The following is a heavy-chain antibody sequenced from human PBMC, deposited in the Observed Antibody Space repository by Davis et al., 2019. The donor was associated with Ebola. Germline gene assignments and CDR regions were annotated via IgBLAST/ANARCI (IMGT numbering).Heavy chain of an antibody. CDR2: VSGSGNSI. Sequence: GESLKISCTASGTTFSDYYISWDRQAPGKGLEWISYVSGSGNSINYADSVEGRFTISRDNAKKSVYLQMNSLRVDDTAVYYCARGIGMTYWGQGTLVSVST. CDR3: ARGIGMTY. D-gene: IGHD1-26*01. J-gene: IGHJ4*02. CDR1: GTTFSDYY. V-gene: IGHV3-11*01.